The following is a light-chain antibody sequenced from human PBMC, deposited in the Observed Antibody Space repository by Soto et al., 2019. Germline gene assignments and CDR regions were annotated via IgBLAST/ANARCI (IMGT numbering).Light chain of an antibody. CDR2: DVS. J-gene: IGLJ3*02. V-gene: IGLV2-11*01. Sequence: QSALTQPRSVSGSPGQSVTISCTGTSSDVGDYNYVSWYQQYPGKAPKLVIYDVSKRPSGVPDRFSGSKSGNTASLTISGLQAEDEADYYCCSFAGSYTFWVFGGGTKLIVL. CDR1: SSDVGDYNY. CDR3: CSFAGSYTFWV.